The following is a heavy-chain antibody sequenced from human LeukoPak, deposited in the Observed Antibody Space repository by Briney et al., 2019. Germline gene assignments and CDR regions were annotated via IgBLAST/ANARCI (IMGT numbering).Heavy chain of an antibody. J-gene: IGHJ5*02. CDR2: IYYNGRA. V-gene: IGHV4-59*01. D-gene: IGHD3-10*01. CDR3: ARVDYYGSGGIFDP. CDR1: GGSMSGYH. Sequence: SETLSLTCTVSGGSMSGYHCSWLRQPPGEGLEWIGYIYYNGRANYNPSLKSRVTISEDTSRNQFSLKLTFVTAADTAVYYRARVDYYGSGGIFDPWGQGILVTVSS.